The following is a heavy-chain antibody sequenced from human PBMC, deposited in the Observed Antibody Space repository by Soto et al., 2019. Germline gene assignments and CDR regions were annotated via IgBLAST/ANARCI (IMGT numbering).Heavy chain of an antibody. CDR1: GFTLDDYA. Sequence: GGSLRLSCAASGFTLDDYAMHWVRQAPGKGLEWVSGISWNSGSIGYADSVKGRFTISRDNAKNSLYLQMNSLRAEDTALYYCAKAERQLASYYYYGMDVWGQGTTVTVSS. D-gene: IGHD6-13*01. CDR2: ISWNSGSI. J-gene: IGHJ6*02. V-gene: IGHV3-9*01. CDR3: AKAERQLASYYYYGMDV.